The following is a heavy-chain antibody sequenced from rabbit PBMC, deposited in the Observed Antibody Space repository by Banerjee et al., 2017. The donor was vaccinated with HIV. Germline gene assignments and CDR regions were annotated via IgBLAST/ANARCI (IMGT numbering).Heavy chain of an antibody. D-gene: IGHD7-1*01. CDR2: IDSGSVGRT. CDR3: ARSGYPDDGFAL. Sequence: QEQLEESGGDLVKPEGSLTLTCTASGFDFSSNYYMCWVRQAPGKGLEWIGCIDSGSVGRTYYASWAKGRFTISKTSSTTVTLQMTSLTAADTATYFCARSGYPDDGFALWGPGTLVTVS. J-gene: IGHJ6*01. CDR1: GFDFSSNYY. V-gene: IGHV1S45*01.